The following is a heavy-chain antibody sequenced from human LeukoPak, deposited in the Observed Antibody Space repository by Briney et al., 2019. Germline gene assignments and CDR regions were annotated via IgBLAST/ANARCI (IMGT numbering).Heavy chain of an antibody. J-gene: IGHJ4*02. CDR3: ARERVVAAAVPFDY. CDR2: ISSSSSYI. D-gene: IGHD6-13*01. Sequence: GGSLRLSCAASGFTFGSYSMNWVRQAPGKGLEWVSSISSSSSYIYYVDSVKGRFTISRDNAKNSLYLHMNSLRAGDAPVYYLARERVVAAAVPFDYWGQGTLVTVSS. CDR1: GFTFGSYS. V-gene: IGHV3-21*01.